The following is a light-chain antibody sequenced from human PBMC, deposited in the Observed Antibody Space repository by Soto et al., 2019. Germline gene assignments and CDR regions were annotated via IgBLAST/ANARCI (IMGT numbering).Light chain of an antibody. CDR3: QKYNSAPWT. V-gene: IGKV1-27*01. J-gene: IGKJ1*01. CDR2: AAS. Sequence: DIQMTQSASSLSASVGDRVTITCRASQSISYYLAWYQQKPGKLPELLIYAASALQSGVPSRFSGSGSETDFTLTISSLQPEDVATYYCQKYNSAPWTFGQGTKVEVK. CDR1: QSISYY.